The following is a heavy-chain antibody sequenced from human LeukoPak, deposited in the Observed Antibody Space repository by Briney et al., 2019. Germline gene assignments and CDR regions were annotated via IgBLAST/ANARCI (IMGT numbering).Heavy chain of an antibody. D-gene: IGHD2-2*01. J-gene: IGHJ6*03. CDR1: GYTLRSYG. CDR2: ISAYNGNT. CDR3: ARGPIIDIVIVPAADDYYYMDV. V-gene: IGHV1-18*01. Sequence: ASVKVSCKASGYTLRSYGITWVRQAPGQGLEWMGWISAYNGNTKYPQKLQGRVTMTTDTSTSTAYMELRSLRSDDTAVYYCARGPIIDIVIVPAADDYYYMDVWGKGTTVTISS.